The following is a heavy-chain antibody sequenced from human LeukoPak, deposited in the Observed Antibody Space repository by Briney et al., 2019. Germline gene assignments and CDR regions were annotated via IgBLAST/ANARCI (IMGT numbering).Heavy chain of an antibody. CDR2: ISAYNGNT. Sequence: ASVKVSCKASGYTFTSYGISWVRQAPGQGLEWMGWISAYNGNTNYAQKLQGRVTMTTDTSTSTAYMELRSLGSEDTAVYYCARGLVPAAILGGSGYYFDYWGQGTLVTVSS. CDR3: ARGLVPAAILGGSGYYFDY. V-gene: IGHV1-18*01. J-gene: IGHJ4*02. D-gene: IGHD2-2*02. CDR1: GYTFTSYG.